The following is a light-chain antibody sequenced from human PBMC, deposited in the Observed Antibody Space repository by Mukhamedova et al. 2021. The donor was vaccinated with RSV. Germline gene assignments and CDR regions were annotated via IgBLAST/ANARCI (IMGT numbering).Light chain of an antibody. CDR3: QSYDSRLSGSV. CDR2: GNS. CDR1: SSNIGAGYD. V-gene: IGLV1-40*01. Sequence: VTISCTGSSSNIGAGYDVHWYQQLPGTAPKLLIYGNSNRPSGVPDRFSGSKSGTSASLAITGLQAEDEADYYCQSYDSRLSGSVF. J-gene: IGLJ2*01.